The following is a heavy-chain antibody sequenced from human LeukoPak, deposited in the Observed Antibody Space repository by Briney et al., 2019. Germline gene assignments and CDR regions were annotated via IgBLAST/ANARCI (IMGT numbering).Heavy chain of an antibody. D-gene: IGHD3-10*01. J-gene: IGHJ5*02. Sequence: PSETLSLTCTVSGGSINSDYWSWIRQPPGKGLEWIGYIYYSGSANYNPSLKSRVTISVDTSKNQFSLNLSSVTAADTAVYYCARDALLTGFGALFDPWGQGTLVTISS. CDR2: IYYSGSA. V-gene: IGHV4-59*01. CDR1: GGSINSDY. CDR3: ARDALLTGFGALFDP.